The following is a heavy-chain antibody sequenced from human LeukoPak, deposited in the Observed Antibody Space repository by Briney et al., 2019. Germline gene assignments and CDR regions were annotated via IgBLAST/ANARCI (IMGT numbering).Heavy chain of an antibody. V-gene: IGHV4-38-2*02. CDR3: ARIPTAVPLGDY. CDR2: IYHSGST. J-gene: IGHJ4*02. Sequence: PSETLSLTCTVSGYSISSGYYWGWIRQPPGKGLEWIGSIYHSGSTYYNPSLKSRVTISVDTSKNQFSLKLSSVTAADTAVYYCARIPTAVPLGDYWGQGTLVTVSS. D-gene: IGHD4-11*01. CDR1: GYSISSGYY.